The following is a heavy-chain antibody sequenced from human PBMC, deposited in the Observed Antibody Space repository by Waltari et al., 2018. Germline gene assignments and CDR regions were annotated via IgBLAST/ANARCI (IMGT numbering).Heavy chain of an antibody. J-gene: IGHJ1*01. Sequence: EVQLLESGGGLVQPGGSLRPSCTASGSTLSAYSMTWVRQAPGKGLEWVSSLGRSGNTYYADSVKGRFIISGDTSKNTLYLQMDSLRAEDTAVYYCAKHSDYPEYFQHWGQGTLVTVSS. CDR2: LGRSGNT. V-gene: IGHV3-23*01. CDR1: GSTLSAYS. D-gene: IGHD4-4*01. CDR3: AKHSDYPEYFQH.